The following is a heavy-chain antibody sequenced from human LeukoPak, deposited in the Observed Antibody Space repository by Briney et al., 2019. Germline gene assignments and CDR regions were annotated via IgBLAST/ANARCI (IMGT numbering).Heavy chain of an antibody. V-gene: IGHV1-69*06. D-gene: IGHD6-13*01. J-gene: IGHJ6*03. CDR3: ASRIAHPPLFYYMDV. CDR1: GGTFSSYA. CDR2: IIPIFGTA. Sequence: SVKVSCKASGGTFSSYAISWVRQAPGQGLEWMGGIIPIFGTANYAQKFQGRVTITADKSTSTAYMELSSLRSEDTAVYYCASRIAHPPLFYYMDVWGKGTTVTVSS.